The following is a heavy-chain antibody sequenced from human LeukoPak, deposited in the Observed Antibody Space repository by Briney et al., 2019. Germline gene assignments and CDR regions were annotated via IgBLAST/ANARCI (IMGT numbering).Heavy chain of an antibody. D-gene: IGHD6-19*01. CDR1: GFTFGAYT. CDR3: ARDTATPYSSGWYRS. CDR2: IFSRSESI. Sequence: GGSLRLSCAASGFTFGAYTMNWVRQAPGKGLEWVSCIFSRSESIFYADSVKGRFTISRDNAKNSLYLQMNSLRAEDTAVYYCARDTATPYSSGWYRSWDQGTLVTVSS. V-gene: IGHV3-21*04. J-gene: IGHJ4*02.